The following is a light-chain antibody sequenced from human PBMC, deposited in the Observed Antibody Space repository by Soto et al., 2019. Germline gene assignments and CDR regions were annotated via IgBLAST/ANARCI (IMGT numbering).Light chain of an antibody. CDR3: QQYDSSSPT. CDR2: DAS. J-gene: IGKJ2*01. V-gene: IGKV1-5*01. Sequence: DIQMTQSPSTLSASVGDGVTITCRASQNISVWLAWYQQRPGKAPKFLIYDASNSETGVSSRFSGSGSGTEFTLTIRSLQPDDFANDYCQQYDSSSPTFGQGTKLEIK. CDR1: QNISVW.